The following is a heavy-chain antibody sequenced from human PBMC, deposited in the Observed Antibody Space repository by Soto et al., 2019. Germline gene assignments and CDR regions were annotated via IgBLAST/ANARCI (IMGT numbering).Heavy chain of an antibody. CDR1: GYTFTSYG. D-gene: IGHD1-26*01. Sequence: ASAKVSCKASGYTFTSYGITWVRQAPGQGLEWMAWISAYSANTDYAQKLQGRVTLTTDTSTSTVYMELRSLRSDDKAVYYCARHLGWCSGSYYDYWGQGTLVTVSS. V-gene: IGHV1-18*04. J-gene: IGHJ4*02. CDR2: ISAYSANT. CDR3: ARHLGWCSGSYYDY.